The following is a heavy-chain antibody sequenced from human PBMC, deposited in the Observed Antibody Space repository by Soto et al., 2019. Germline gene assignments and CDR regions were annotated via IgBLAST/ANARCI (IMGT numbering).Heavy chain of an antibody. CDR2: ISAYNGNT. D-gene: IGHD2-2*01. CDR3: ARGFIPENY. J-gene: IGHJ4*02. Sequence: ASVKVSCKASGYTFTSYLISWVRQAPGQGLEWMGWISAYNGNTNYAQKFQGRVTFSIDTSTRTVFLELTSLKFDDAAVYYCARGFIPENYWGQGTRVTVSS. CDR1: GYTFTSYL. V-gene: IGHV1-18*01.